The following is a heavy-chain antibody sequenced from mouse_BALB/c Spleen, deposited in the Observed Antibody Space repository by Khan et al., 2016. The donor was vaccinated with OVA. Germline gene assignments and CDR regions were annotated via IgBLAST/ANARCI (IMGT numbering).Heavy chain of an antibody. CDR1: GFSFSSYS. V-gene: IGHV5-6-4*01. J-gene: IGHJ2*01. CDR3: TGHRGYYGSSPYFDY. D-gene: IGHD1-1*01. Sequence: EVELVESGGGLVRPGGSLKLSCAASGFSFSSYSMSWVRQTPEKRLEWVATISSGGSYTYYPDSVKGRFTISRDNDKNTQHLQVNSLRSEDTAMYYVTGHRGYYGSSPYFDYWGQGTTLTVSS. CDR2: ISSGGSYT.